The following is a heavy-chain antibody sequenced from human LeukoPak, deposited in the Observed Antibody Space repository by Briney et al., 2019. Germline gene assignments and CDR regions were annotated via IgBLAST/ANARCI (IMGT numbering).Heavy chain of an antibody. Sequence: SETLSLTCTLSGDSISSSSFYWGWIRQPPGKGLECIGTTYYSGITYHSSSLKSRVTISVDTSKNLFSLKLSSVTAADTAVYFCARSGPAAGRPDAFDIWGQGTKVTVSS. CDR1: GDSISSSSFY. J-gene: IGHJ3*02. CDR2: TYYSGIT. CDR3: ARSGPAAGRPDAFDI. V-gene: IGHV4-39*07. D-gene: IGHD2-2*01.